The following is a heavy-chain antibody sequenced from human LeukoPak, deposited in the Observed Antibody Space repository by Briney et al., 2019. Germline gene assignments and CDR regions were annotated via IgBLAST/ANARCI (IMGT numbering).Heavy chain of an antibody. V-gene: IGHV4-59*08. D-gene: IGHD3-22*01. CDR3: ARYISSGLDY. Sequence: SETLSLTCAVYGGSFSGYYWSWIRQPPEKGLEWIGYIYYTGRTNYSPSLKSRVTMSVDTSKNQFSLNLNSVIAADTAVYYCARYISSGLDYWGQGTLVTVSS. CDR2: IYYTGRT. CDR1: GGSFSGYY. J-gene: IGHJ4*02.